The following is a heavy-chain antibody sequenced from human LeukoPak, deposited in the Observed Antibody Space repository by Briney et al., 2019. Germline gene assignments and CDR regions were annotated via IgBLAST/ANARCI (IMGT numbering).Heavy chain of an antibody. CDR2: FYSGGST. J-gene: IGHJ4*02. Sequence: PGGSLRLSCAASGFTVSSNYVSWVRQAPGKGLEWVSVFYSGGSTYYADFVKGRFTISRDNSKNTLYLQMNSLRAEDTAVYYCARYYDSSGYYPYYFDYWGQGTLVTVSS. CDR3: ARYYDSSGYYPYYFDY. D-gene: IGHD3-22*01. V-gene: IGHV3-66*01. CDR1: GFTVSSNY.